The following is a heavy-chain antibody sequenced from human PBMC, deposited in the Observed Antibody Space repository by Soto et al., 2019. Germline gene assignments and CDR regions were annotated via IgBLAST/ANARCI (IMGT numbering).Heavy chain of an antibody. CDR1: GGTFSSYA. J-gene: IGHJ6*01. CDR2: IIPIFGTA. Sequence: QVQLVQSGAEVKKPGSSVKVSCKASGGTFSSYAISWVRQAPGQGLEWMGGIIPIFGTADYAQKFQGRVTSPADEATSPAYMEVSSLQSADTAVYDCAGNSSRRGYFISTSCDGYYYGRDVWGQGTTVTVYS. D-gene: IGHD2-2*01. CDR3: AGNSSRRGYFISTSCDGYYYGRDV. V-gene: IGHV1-69*12.